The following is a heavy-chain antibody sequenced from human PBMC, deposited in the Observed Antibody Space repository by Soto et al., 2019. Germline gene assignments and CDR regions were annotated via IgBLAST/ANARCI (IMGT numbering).Heavy chain of an antibody. J-gene: IGHJ6*02. CDR3: AKSPMVRTFHYGMDV. CDR2: INEDGTET. CDR1: ELTCSSFW. V-gene: IGHV3-7*05. D-gene: IGHD2-8*01. Sequence: EVQVVESGGGLVQPGGSLRVSCAASELTCSSFWVSWVRQAPGKGLERVADINEDGTETYYADAVKGRFTISRDNAKNSLYLQMNNLRAGDTAVYFCAKSPMVRTFHYGMDVWGQGTPVTVSS.